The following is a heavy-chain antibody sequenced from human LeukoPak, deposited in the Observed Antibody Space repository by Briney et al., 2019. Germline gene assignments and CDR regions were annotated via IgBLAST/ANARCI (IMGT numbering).Heavy chain of an antibody. V-gene: IGHV3-7*01. D-gene: IGHD1-26*01. CDR1: GFTFTNNF. J-gene: IGHJ6*03. Sequence: GGSLSLSCAASGFTFTNNFMSWVRQVPGKGLEWVANIKQGGSDKTYADSVKGRFTISRDNAKNSLELQMNSLRAEDTAVYYCARDPYSGGYGDYYYYMDLWGQGTTVTISS. CDR2: IKQGGSDK. CDR3: ARDPYSGGYGDYYYYMDL.